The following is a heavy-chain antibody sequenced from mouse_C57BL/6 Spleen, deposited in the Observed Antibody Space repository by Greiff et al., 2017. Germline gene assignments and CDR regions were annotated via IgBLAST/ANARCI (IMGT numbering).Heavy chain of an antibody. CDR2: IYPSDSET. D-gene: IGHD1-1*01. V-gene: IGHV1-61*01. CDR3: ARWGYYGSRGFAY. Sequence: QVQLQQPGAELVRPGSSVKLSCKASGYTFTSYWMDWVKQRPGQGLEWIGNIYPSDSETHYNQKFKDKATLTVDKSSSTAYMQRSSLTSEDSAVYYCARWGYYGSRGFAYWGQGTLVTVSA. J-gene: IGHJ3*01. CDR1: GYTFTSYW.